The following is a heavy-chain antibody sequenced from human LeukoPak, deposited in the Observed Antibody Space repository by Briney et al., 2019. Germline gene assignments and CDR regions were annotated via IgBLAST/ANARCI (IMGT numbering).Heavy chain of an antibody. D-gene: IGHD3-3*01. Sequence: GGSLRLSCAASGFTFSSYVMSWIRQAPGKGLEWVSSIGDSGLTTYYGDSVRGRFFTSKDNSKNMLYLRLNNLTVDDTAVYFCARGFCPTTSCGLRALDPWGQGSLVTVST. J-gene: IGHJ5*02. V-gene: IGHV3-23*01. CDR1: GFTFSSYV. CDR2: IGDSGLTT. CDR3: ARGFCPTTSCGLRALDP.